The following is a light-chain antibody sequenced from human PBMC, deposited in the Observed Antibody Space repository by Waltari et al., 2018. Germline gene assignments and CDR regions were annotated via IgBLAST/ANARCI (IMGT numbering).Light chain of an antibody. Sequence: EIVMTQSPATLSVSPGERATLSCRASQLVSSNLAWYQQKPGQAPRLLIYGASTRATGIPARFSGSGSGTEFTLTISSLQSEDFAVYYCQQYNSWPPLTFGGGTKVEIK. V-gene: IGKV3-15*01. J-gene: IGKJ4*01. CDR1: QLVSSN. CDR3: QQYNSWPPLT. CDR2: GAS.